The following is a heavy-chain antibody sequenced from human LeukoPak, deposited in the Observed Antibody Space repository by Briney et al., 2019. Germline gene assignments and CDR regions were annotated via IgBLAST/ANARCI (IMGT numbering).Heavy chain of an antibody. V-gene: IGHV3-21*01. CDR1: GFTFSSYS. D-gene: IGHD3-3*01. CDR2: ISSSSSYI. J-gene: IGHJ3*02. Sequence: PGGSLRLSCAASGFTFSSYSMNWVRQAPGKGLEWVSSISSSSSYIYYADSVKGRFTISRDNAKNSLYLQMNSLRAEDTAVYYCARDVTIFGVVIRGAFDIWGQGTMVTVSS. CDR3: ARDVTIFGVVIRGAFDI.